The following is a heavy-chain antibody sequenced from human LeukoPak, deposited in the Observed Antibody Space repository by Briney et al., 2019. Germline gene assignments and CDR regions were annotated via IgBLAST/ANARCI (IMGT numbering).Heavy chain of an antibody. CDR2: ISGSGDNT. V-gene: IGHV3-23*01. CDR3: ARETYSSSRDFDY. J-gene: IGHJ4*02. D-gene: IGHD6-6*01. CDR1: GFTFSNYA. Sequence: GGSLRLSCAASGFTFSNYAMSWVRQAPGKGLEWVSGISGSGDNTYYADSVKGRFTISRDNSKNALYLQMNSLRAEDTAVYYCARETYSSSRDFDYWGQGTLVTVSS.